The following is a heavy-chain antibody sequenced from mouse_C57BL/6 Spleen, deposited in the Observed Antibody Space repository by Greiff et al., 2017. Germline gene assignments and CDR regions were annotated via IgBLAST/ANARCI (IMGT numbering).Heavy chain of an antibody. J-gene: IGHJ4*01. CDR3: ARGSYEYDVAMDY. CDR2: ISYDGSN. Sequence: DVQLQESGPGLVKPSQSLSLTCSVTGYSITSGYYWNWIRQFPGNKLEWMGYISYDGSNNYNPSLKNRIYITRDTSKNQFFLKLNSVTTEDTATYYCARGSYEYDVAMDYWGQGTSVTVSS. D-gene: IGHD2-4*01. V-gene: IGHV3-6*01. CDR1: GYSITSGYY.